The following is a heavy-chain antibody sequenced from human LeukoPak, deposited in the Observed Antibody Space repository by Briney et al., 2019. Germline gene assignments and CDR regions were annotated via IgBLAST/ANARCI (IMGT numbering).Heavy chain of an antibody. CDR3: ARSRLITYYYGSGSYLYNWFDP. D-gene: IGHD3-10*01. J-gene: IGHJ5*02. V-gene: IGHV4-39*07. CDR2: INHSGST. CDR1: GGSISSSSYY. Sequence: PSETLSLTCTVSGGSISSSSYYWGWIRQPPGKGLEWIGEINHSGSTNYNPSLKSRVTISVDTSKNQFSLKLSSVTAADTAVYYCARSRLITYYYGSGSYLYNWFDPWGQGTLVTVSS.